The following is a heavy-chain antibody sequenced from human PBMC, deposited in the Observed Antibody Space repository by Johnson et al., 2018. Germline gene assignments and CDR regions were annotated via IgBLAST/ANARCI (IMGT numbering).Heavy chain of an antibody. Sequence: VQLVESGGGLVQPGRSLRLSCAASGFTFRNYWMSWVRQAPGKGLEWVANRKQDGSEKYIVDSVKGRFPISRDNSKNPLYLQMNSLRAEDTAVYYCAKGVVSTYYDMAVWGQGTTVSVSS. CDR3: AKGVVSTYYDMAV. D-gene: IGHD5/OR15-5a*01. J-gene: IGHJ6*02. V-gene: IGHV3-7*03. CDR2: RKQDGSEK. CDR1: GFTFRNYW.